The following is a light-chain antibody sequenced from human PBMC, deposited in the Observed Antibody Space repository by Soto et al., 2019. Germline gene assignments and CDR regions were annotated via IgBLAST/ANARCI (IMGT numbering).Light chain of an antibody. V-gene: IGKV3-20*01. J-gene: IGKJ1*01. CDR2: GAS. CDR1: QSVSSSY. Sequence: EIVLTQSPGTLSLSPGERATLSCRASQSVSSSYLAWYQQKPGQAPRLLIYGASSMATGIPDRFSGSGSGTDIPISISRRDPEDFAEYHSQQFGKYRTYGQGTKVEIK. CDR3: QQFGKYRT.